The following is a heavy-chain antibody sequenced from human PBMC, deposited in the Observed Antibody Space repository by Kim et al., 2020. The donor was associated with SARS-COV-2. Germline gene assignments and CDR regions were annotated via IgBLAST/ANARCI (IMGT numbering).Heavy chain of an antibody. Sequence: GASLQISCKGSGYSFTSYWIGWVRQMPGKGLEWMGIIYPGDSDTRYSPSFQGQVTISADKSISTAYLQWSSLKASDTAMYYCARRELRWLPDKYDAFDIWGQGTMVTVSS. CDR3: ARRELRWLPDKYDAFDI. J-gene: IGHJ3*02. V-gene: IGHV5-51*01. D-gene: IGHD1-26*01. CDR1: GYSFTSYW. CDR2: IYPGDSDT.